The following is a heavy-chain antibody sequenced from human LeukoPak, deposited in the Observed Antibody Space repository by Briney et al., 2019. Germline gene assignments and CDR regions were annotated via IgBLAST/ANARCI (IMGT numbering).Heavy chain of an antibody. CDR1: GFTFSSYS. CDR3: ARDESSIAAAKPNDY. D-gene: IGHD6-13*01. CDR2: ISSSSSTI. V-gene: IGHV3-48*04. J-gene: IGHJ4*02. Sequence: GGSLRLSCAASGFTFSSYSMNWVRQAPGKGLEWVSYISSSSSTIYYADSVKGRFTISRDNAKNSLYLQMNSLRAEDTAVYYCARDESSIAAAKPNDYWSQGTLVTVSS.